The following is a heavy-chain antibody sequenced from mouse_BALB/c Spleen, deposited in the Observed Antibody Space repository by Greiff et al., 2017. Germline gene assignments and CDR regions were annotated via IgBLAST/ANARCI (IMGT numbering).Heavy chain of an antibody. CDR1: GFTFTSYG. J-gene: IGHJ2*01. V-gene: IGHV5-17*02. CDR3: TRGTGYYLDY. CDR2: ICSGNSTN. Sequence: EVQLVESGAGLVRPGASRKLSCKASGFTFTSYGMHWVRQAPGKGLEWIANICSGNSTNYYTQKVKDRVTITVDNSTNTLFMQLSSPTSEDSAVYYCTRGTGYYLDYWGQGTTLTVSS. D-gene: IGHD3-1*01.